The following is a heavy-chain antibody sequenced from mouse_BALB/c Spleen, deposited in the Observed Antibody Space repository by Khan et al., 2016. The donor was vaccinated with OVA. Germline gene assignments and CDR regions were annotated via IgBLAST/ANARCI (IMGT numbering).Heavy chain of an antibody. V-gene: IGHV9-3-1*01. CDR1: GYTFTNYG. Sequence: QIQLVQSGPELKKPGETVKISCKASGYTFTNYGMTWVKQAPGKGLQWLGWINPYTGEPTYPDDFKGRFAFSLEPSASTSYLQIHNLNNEDTATYFCARNGNYWYFDVWGAGTTVTVSS. J-gene: IGHJ1*01. CDR2: INPYTGEP. D-gene: IGHD2-1*01. CDR3: ARNGNYWYFDV.